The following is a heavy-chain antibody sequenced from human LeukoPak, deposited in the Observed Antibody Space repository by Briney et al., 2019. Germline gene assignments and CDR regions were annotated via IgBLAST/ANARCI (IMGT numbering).Heavy chain of an antibody. CDR2: SYYSGST. CDR3: ARQTYYYDSSGYSWYFDL. D-gene: IGHD3-22*01. V-gene: IGHV4-59*08. Sequence: PSETLSLTCTVSGGSITHYYWTWIRQPPGKTLEWIGYSYYSGSTKYNPSLKSRVTISVDTSKNQFSLKLSSVTAAGTAVYYCARQTYYYDSSGYSWYFDLWGRGTLVTVSS. CDR1: GGSITHYY. J-gene: IGHJ2*01.